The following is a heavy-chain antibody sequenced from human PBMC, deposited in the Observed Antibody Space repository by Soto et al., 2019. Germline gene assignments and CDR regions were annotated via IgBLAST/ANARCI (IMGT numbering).Heavy chain of an antibody. D-gene: IGHD3-3*01. Sequence: GASVKVSCKASGYTFTSYGISWVRQAPGQGLEWMGWISAYNGNTNYAQKLQGRVTMTTDTSTSTAYMELRSLRSDDTAVYYCARTTGIVTIFGVVITGFDYWGQGTLVTVSS. CDR1: GYTFTSYG. V-gene: IGHV1-18*01. CDR2: ISAYNGNT. CDR3: ARTTGIVTIFGVVITGFDY. J-gene: IGHJ4*02.